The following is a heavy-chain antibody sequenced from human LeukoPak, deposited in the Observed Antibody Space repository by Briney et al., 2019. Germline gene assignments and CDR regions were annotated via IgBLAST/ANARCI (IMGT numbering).Heavy chain of an antibody. CDR1: DGSMSSGDFY. Sequence: SETLSLTCSVSDGSMSSGDFYWSWIRQPPGKGLEWIGYIHYSGSTYHNPSLMSRVTISKDTSKNQFSLRLSSVTAADTAVYYCARGLREPAAAGTYYFDYWGQGTLVTVSS. J-gene: IGHJ4*02. V-gene: IGHV4-30-4*01. CDR3: ARGLREPAAAGTYYFDY. CDR2: IHYSGST. D-gene: IGHD6-13*01.